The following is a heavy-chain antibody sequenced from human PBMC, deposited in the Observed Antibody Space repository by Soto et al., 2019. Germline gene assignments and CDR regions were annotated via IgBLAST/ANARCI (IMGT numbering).Heavy chain of an antibody. CDR3: ARVSSSIVVVPDYGMDV. CDR1: GYTFISHG. V-gene: IGHV1-18*04. D-gene: IGHD2-15*01. Sequence: QVQLVQSGVEVKKPGASVKVSCKASGYTFISHGISWVRKAPGQGLEWMGWISGKNGNTNYAQRLQDRVTLTTDTSTSTAYMELRSLRSDDTAVYYCARVSSSIVVVPDYGMDVWGQGTTVTVSS. J-gene: IGHJ6*02. CDR2: ISGKNGNT.